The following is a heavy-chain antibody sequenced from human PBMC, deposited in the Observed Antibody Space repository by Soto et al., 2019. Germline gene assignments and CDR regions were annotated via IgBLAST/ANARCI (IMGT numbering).Heavy chain of an antibody. CDR2: INPSGGST. CDR3: ARAGYYDFWSGYSGYYGMDV. V-gene: IGHV1-46*01. D-gene: IGHD3-3*01. J-gene: IGHJ6*02. CDR1: GYTFTSYY. Sequence: GASVKVSCKASGYTFTSYYMHWVRQAPGQGLEWMGIINPSGGSTSYAQKFQGRVTMTRDTSTSTVYMELSSLRSEDTAVYYCARAGYYDFWSGYSGYYGMDVWGQGTTVTVS.